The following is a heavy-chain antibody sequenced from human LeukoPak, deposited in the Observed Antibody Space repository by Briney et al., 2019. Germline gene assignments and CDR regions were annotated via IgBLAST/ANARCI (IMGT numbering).Heavy chain of an antibody. CDR1: GGSISSYY. Sequence: PSETLSLTCTVSGGSISSYYWSWIRQPPGKGLEWIGYIYYSGSTDYNPSLKSRVTISVDTSKNQFSLKLSSVTAADTAVYYCARATYSNYYYYMDVWGKGTTVTVS. CDR2: IYYSGST. D-gene: IGHD4-11*01. CDR3: ARATYSNYYYYMDV. J-gene: IGHJ6*03. V-gene: IGHV4-59*01.